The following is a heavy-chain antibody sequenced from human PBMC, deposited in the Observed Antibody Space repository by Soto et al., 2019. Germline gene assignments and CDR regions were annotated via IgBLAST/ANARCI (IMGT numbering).Heavy chain of an antibody. CDR3: ARTTYWRVRTTVTTGYYYYYGMDV. J-gene: IGHJ6*02. CDR2: IIPIFGTA. D-gene: IGHD4-17*01. Sequence: EASVKVSCKASGGTFSSYAISWVRQAPGQGLEWMGGIIPIFGTANYAQKFQGRVTITADESTSTAYMELSSLRSEDTAVYYCARTTYWRVRTTVTTGYYYYYGMDVWGQGTTVTVSS. V-gene: IGHV1-69*13. CDR1: GGTFSSYA.